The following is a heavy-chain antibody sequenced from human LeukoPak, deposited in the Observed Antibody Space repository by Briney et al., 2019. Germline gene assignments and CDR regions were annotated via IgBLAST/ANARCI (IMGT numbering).Heavy chain of an antibody. D-gene: IGHD4-17*01. Sequence: PSETLSLTCAVYGGPFSGYYWSWIRQPPGKGLEWIGEINHSGSTNYNPSLKSRVTISVDTSKNQFSLKLSSVTAADTAVYYCASGSYGEVFDYWGQGTLVTVSS. V-gene: IGHV4-34*01. CDR1: GGPFSGYY. J-gene: IGHJ4*02. CDR3: ASGSYGEVFDY. CDR2: INHSGST.